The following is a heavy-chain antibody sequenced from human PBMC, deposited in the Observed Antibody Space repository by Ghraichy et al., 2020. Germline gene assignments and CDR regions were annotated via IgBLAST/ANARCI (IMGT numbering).Heavy chain of an antibody. D-gene: IGHD5-18*01. J-gene: IGHJ6*02. V-gene: IGHV1-2*02. Sequence: ASVKVSCKASGYTFTGYYMHWVRQAPGQGLEWMGWINPNSGGTNYAQKFQGRVTMTRDTSISTAYMELSRLRSDDTAVYYCARDSVSDTLYYYYYGMDVWGQGTTVTVSS. CDR3: ARDSVSDTLYYYYYGMDV. CDR2: INPNSGGT. CDR1: GYTFTGYY.